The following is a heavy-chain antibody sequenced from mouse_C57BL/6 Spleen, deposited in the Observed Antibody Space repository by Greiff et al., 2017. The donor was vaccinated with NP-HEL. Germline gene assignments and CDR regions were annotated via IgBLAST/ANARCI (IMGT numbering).Heavy chain of an antibody. CDR2: ISNKDNGYTT. Sequence: EVTVVESGGGLVQPGGSLSLSCAASGFPFTDYYMSWVRQPPGKALEWLGFISNKDNGYTTAYSASVKGRFTISIDNSQSILYLQMNALRAEDSATYYCARYQDYAMDYWGQGTSVTVSS. CDR3: ARYQDYAMDY. V-gene: IGHV7-3*01. CDR1: GFPFTDYY. J-gene: IGHJ4*01.